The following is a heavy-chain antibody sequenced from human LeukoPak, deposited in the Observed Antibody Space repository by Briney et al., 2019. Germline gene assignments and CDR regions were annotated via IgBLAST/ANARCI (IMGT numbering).Heavy chain of an antibody. V-gene: IGHV3-30-3*01. CDR2: MSYDGNNK. CDR1: GYTFSNYA. CDR3: ARDGDGYNSTH. D-gene: IGHD5-24*01. J-gene: IGHJ4*02. Sequence: GGSLRLSCAASGYTFSNYALHWVRQAPGKGLECVAVMSYDGNNKYYADSVKGRFTISRDNAKNSLYLQMNSLRAEDTAVYYCARDGDGYNSTHWGQGTLVTVSS.